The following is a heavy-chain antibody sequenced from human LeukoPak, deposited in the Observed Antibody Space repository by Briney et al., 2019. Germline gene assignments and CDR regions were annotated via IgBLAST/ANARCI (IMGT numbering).Heavy chain of an antibody. CDR3: ARDRDCSGGSCYHTYGMDV. CDR1: GFTFSSYG. D-gene: IGHD2-15*01. Sequence: PGRSLRLSRAASGFTFSSYGMHWVRQAPGKGLEWVAVIWYDGSNKYYADSVKGRFTISRDNSKNTLYLQMNSLRAEDTAVYYCARDRDCSGGSCYHTYGMDVWGQGTTVTVSS. J-gene: IGHJ6*02. CDR2: IWYDGSNK. V-gene: IGHV3-33*01.